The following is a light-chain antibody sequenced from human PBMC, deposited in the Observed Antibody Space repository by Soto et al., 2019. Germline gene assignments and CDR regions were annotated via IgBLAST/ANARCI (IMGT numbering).Light chain of an antibody. CDR3: QQYYSYPLT. V-gene: IGKV1-8*01. CDR2: AAS. J-gene: IGKJ1*01. Sequence: AIQRTQSPSSLSASVGDRGTISCRASQGISSYLAWYQQKPGKAPKLLIYAASTLQSGVPSRFSGSGSGTDFTLTISCLQSEDFATYYCQQYYSYPLTFGQGTKVDIK. CDR1: QGISSY.